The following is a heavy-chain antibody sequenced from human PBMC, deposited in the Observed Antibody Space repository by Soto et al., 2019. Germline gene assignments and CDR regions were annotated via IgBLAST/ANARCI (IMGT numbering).Heavy chain of an antibody. CDR2: IYYSGST. CDR3: ATKRTTTTEASDY. CDR1: GGSIRSYY. J-gene: IGHJ4*02. D-gene: IGHD1-26*01. Sequence: WETLSLTCTVSGGSIRSYYWSWIRQPPGKGLEWIGYIYYSGSTNYNPSLKSRVTISVDTSKNQFSLKLNSVTAADTAVYYCATKRTTTTEASDYRGQATLVTV. V-gene: IGHV4-59*01.